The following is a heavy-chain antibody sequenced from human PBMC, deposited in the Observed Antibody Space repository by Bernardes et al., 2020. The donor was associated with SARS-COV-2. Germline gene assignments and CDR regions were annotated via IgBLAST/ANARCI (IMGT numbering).Heavy chain of an antibody. V-gene: IGHV4-31*03. Sequence: TLSLTCTVSGDSISSGGYYWSWIRQHPGRGLEWIGYIHYSGSTYYNPSLERRVTMAVATSKNQFSLKLTSVTAADTAVYYCARDRDLGFCSSDICLTPAWFDPWGQGSLVTVSS. CDR2: IHYSGST. CDR1: GDSISSGGYY. D-gene: IGHD2-8*02. CDR3: ARDRDLGFCSSDICLTPAWFDP. J-gene: IGHJ5*02.